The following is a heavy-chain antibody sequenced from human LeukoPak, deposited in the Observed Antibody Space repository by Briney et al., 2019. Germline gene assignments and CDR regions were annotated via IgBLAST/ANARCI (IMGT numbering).Heavy chain of an antibody. V-gene: IGHV3-74*01. CDR3: ARGPPLFDP. Sequence: PGGSLRLSCAASGFTFSRYWMHWVRQAPGKGLVWVSRIKSDGSSTNYADSVKGRFTISRDTAKNSLYLQMNSLRAEDTAVYYCARGPPLFDPWGQGTLVTVSS. CDR1: GFTFSRYW. J-gene: IGHJ5*02. CDR2: IKSDGSST.